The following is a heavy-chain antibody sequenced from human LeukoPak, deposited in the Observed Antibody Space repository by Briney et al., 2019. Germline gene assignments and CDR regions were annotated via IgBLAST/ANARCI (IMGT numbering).Heavy chain of an antibody. Sequence: GGSLRLSCAASRFTFSSYGMSWVRQAPGKGLEWVSAISGSGSGGSTYYAGSVKGRFTISRDNSKNTLYLQMNSLRVEDTAVYYCAKATSVTTLFDYWGQGTLVTVSS. CDR2: ISGSGSGGST. J-gene: IGHJ4*02. CDR1: RFTFSSYG. V-gene: IGHV3-23*01. D-gene: IGHD4-17*01. CDR3: AKATSVTTLFDY.